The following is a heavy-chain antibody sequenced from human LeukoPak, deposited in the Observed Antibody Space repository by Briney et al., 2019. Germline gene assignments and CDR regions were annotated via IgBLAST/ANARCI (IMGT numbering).Heavy chain of an antibody. D-gene: IGHD6-13*01. CDR3: ARAGAYSSSWYADY. Sequence: ASPKVSCKPPRDTFTSYIINTVRQATRQGRERMGWMDPNSGKTGYAQKCQRRVTMARNTSISTAYMERSILRSEDTAVYYCARAGAYSSSWYADYWGQGSLVTVSS. V-gene: IGHV1-8*01. CDR1: RDTFTSYI. J-gene: IGHJ4*02. CDR2: MDPNSGKT.